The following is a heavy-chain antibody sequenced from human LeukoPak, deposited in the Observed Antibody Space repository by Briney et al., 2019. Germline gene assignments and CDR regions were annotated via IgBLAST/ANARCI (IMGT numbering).Heavy chain of an antibody. CDR1: GGSISSNSYY. D-gene: IGHD6-13*01. CDR2: IYYSGST. Sequence: SETLSLTCAVSGGSISSNSYYWGWIRQPPGKGLEWIGSIYYSGSTYYNPSLKSRVTISVDTSKNQFSLKLSSVTAADTAVYYCARAKVYSIFDYWGQGTLVTVSS. CDR3: ARAKVYSIFDY. J-gene: IGHJ4*02. V-gene: IGHV4-39*01.